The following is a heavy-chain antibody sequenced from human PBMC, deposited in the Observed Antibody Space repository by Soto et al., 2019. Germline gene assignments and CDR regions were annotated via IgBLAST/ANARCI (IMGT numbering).Heavy chain of an antibody. CDR2: ISDNGGTI. Sequence: VQLVDSGGGLVQPGGSLRLSCAASGFTFSSYEMNWVRQAPGKGLEWVSYISDNGGTIYYADSVKGRFTISRDNAKNSLYLQMNSLRVEDTAVYYCARDEGGYRVTRFECWGQGTQVTVSS. V-gene: IGHV3-48*03. CDR1: GFTFSSYE. D-gene: IGHD5-12*01. CDR3: ARDEGGYRVTRFEC. J-gene: IGHJ4*02.